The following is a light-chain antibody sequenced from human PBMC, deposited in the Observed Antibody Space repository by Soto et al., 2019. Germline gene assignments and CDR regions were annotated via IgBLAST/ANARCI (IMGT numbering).Light chain of an antibody. CDR1: QTISSW. CDR2: KAS. J-gene: IGKJ1*01. Sequence: DIQMTQSPSTLSGSVGDRVTITCRASQTISSWLAWYQQKPGKAPKLLIYKASTLKSRVPSRFSGSGSGTEFTLSISGLQPDDFATYYCQQYHTYPWTFGQGTKVDIK. V-gene: IGKV1-5*03. CDR3: QQYHTYPWT.